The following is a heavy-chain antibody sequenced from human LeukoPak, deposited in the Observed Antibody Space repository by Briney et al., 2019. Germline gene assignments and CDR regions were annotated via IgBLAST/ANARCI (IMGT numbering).Heavy chain of an antibody. Sequence: PSETLSLTCTVSRGSISGYSWSWIRQTPGGGLEWIGYIYYSGDTAYNPSLRSRVTMSVDTSKNQFSLQLRSMTTADTAVYYCVRGPYGASISKWFDPWGQGTQVIVSP. D-gene: IGHD4/OR15-4a*01. CDR1: RGSISGYS. CDR2: IYYSGDT. V-gene: IGHV4-59*01. CDR3: VRGPYGASISKWFDP. J-gene: IGHJ5*02.